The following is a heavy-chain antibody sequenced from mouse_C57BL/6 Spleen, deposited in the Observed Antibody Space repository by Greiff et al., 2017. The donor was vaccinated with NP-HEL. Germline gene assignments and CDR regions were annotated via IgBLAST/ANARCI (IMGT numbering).Heavy chain of an antibody. CDR3: ARSGFITAVIATDFDY. CDR2: IDPSDSYT. D-gene: IGHD1-1*01. CDR1: GYTFTSYW. V-gene: IGHV1-69*01. Sequence: QVQLQQPGAELVMPGASVKLSCKASGYTFTSYWMHWVKQRPGQGLEWIGEIDPSDSYTNYNQKFKGKSTLTVDKSSSTAYMQLSSLTSEDSAVYYCARSGFITAVIATDFDYWGQGTTLTVSS. J-gene: IGHJ2*01.